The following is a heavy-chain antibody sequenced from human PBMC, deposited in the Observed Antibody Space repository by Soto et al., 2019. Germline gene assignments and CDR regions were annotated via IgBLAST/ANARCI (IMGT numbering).Heavy chain of an antibody. CDR3: ARSLEGVDYSNYGYFDY. CDR2: TRNKANSYTT. J-gene: IGHJ4*02. Sequence: EVQLVESGGGLVQPGGSLRLSCAASGFTFSDHYMDWVRQAPGKGLEWVGRTRNKANSYTTEYAASVKGRFTISRNDSKNSLYLQMNSLKPEDTAVYYCARSLEGVDYSNYGYFDYWGQGTLVTVSS. D-gene: IGHD4-4*01. CDR1: GFTFSDHY. V-gene: IGHV3-72*01.